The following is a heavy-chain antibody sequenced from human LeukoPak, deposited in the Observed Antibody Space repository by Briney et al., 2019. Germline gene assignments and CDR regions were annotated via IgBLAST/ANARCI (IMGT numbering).Heavy chain of an antibody. CDR3: ARDREYSSGWYAGRMFDY. J-gene: IGHJ4*02. V-gene: IGHV3-21*01. D-gene: IGHD6-19*01. Sequence: KTGGSLRLSCAASGFTFSSYWMSWVRQAPGKGLEWVSSISSSSSYIYYADSVKGRFTISRDNAKNSLYLQMNSLRAEDTAVYYCARDREYSSGWYAGRMFDYWGQGTLVTVSS. CDR2: ISSSSSYI. CDR1: GFTFSSYW.